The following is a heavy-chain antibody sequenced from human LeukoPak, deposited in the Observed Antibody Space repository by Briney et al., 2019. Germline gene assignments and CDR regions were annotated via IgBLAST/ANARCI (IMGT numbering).Heavy chain of an antibody. D-gene: IGHD3-3*01. Sequence: SETLSLTCTVSGGSISSYYWSWIRQPPGKGLEWIGYIYYSGSTNYNPSLKRRVTISVDTSKNQFSLKLSSVTAADTAVYYCATQRYDFWSGYSLGWFDPWGQGTLVTVSS. CDR1: GGSISSYY. J-gene: IGHJ5*02. CDR2: IYYSGST. V-gene: IGHV4-59*01. CDR3: ATQRYDFWSGYSLGWFDP.